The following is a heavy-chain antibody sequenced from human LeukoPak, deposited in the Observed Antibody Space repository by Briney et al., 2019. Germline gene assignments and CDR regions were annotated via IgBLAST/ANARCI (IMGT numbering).Heavy chain of an antibody. CDR2: INTNTGNP. Sequence: EASVKVSCKASGYTFTSYGISWVRQAPGQGLEWMGWINTNTGNPTYAQGFTGRFVFSLDTSASTAYLQISSLKAEDTAVYYCARDHMYSSGWYPNWFDPWGQGTLVTVSS. CDR3: ARDHMYSSGWYPNWFDP. J-gene: IGHJ5*02. D-gene: IGHD6-19*01. V-gene: IGHV7-4-1*02. CDR1: GYTFTSYG.